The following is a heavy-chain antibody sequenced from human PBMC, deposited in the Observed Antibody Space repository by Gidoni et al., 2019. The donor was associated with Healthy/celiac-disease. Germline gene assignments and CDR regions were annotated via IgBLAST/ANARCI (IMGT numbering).Heavy chain of an antibody. CDR1: GFTFSGSA. CDR3: TRREVVGATAPFDY. D-gene: IGHD1-26*01. V-gene: IGHV3-73*01. CDR2: IRSKANRYAT. Sequence: EVQLVESGGGLVQPGGSLKLSCAASGFTFSGSAMHWVRQASGKGLEWVGRIRSKANRYATAYAASVKGRFTISRDDSKNTAYLQMNSLKTEDTAVYYCTRREVVGATAPFDYWGQGTLVTVSS. J-gene: IGHJ4*02.